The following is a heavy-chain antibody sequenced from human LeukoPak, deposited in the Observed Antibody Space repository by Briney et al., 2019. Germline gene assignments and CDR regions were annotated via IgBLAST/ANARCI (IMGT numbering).Heavy chain of an antibody. J-gene: IGHJ6*02. CDR2: FDPEDGET. D-gene: IGHD3-10*01. CDR3: ATGPYYYGKYYYGMDV. Sequence: ASVKVSCKVSGYTLTELSMHWVRRAPGKGLEWMGGFDPEDGETIYAQKFQGRVTMTEDTSTDTAYMELSSLRSEDTAVYYCATGPYYYGKYYYGMDVWGQGTTVTVSS. V-gene: IGHV1-24*01. CDR1: GYTLTELS.